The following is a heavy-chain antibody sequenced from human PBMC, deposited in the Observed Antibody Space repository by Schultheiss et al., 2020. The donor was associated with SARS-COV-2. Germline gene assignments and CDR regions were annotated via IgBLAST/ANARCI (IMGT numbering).Heavy chain of an antibody. CDR2: INHSGST. D-gene: IGHD2-15*01. Sequence: SETLSLTCAVSGGSISSSNWWSWVRQPPGKGLEWIGEINHSGSTNYNPSLKSRVTMSIDTSKNQFSLKLTSVTAADTAVYYCASQGGPWGQGTLVTVSS. CDR1: GGSISSSNW. V-gene: IGHV4-4*02. CDR3: ASQGGP. J-gene: IGHJ5*02.